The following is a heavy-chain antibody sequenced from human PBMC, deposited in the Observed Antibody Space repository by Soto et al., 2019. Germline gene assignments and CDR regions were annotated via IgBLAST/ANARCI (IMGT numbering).Heavy chain of an antibody. Sequence: PGGSLRLSCAASGFTFSSYAMSWVRQAPGKGLEWVSAISGSGGSTYYADSVKGRFTISRDNSKNTLYLQMNSLRAEDTAVYYCAKVHILWFGELLFGYFDYWGQGTLVTVSS. V-gene: IGHV3-23*01. CDR2: ISGSGGST. CDR1: GFTFSSYA. J-gene: IGHJ4*02. CDR3: AKVHILWFGELLFGYFDY. D-gene: IGHD3-10*01.